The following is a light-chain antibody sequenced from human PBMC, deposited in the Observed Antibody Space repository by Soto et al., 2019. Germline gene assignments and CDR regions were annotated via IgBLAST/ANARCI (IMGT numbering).Light chain of an antibody. J-gene: IGLJ3*02. Sequence: QSVLTQPASVSGSPGQSITISCTGTSSDVGGYNHVSWYQQHPGKAPKLIIYEVRNRPSGVSHRLSRSKSGNTASLTISGLQADDEAYYYCCYYTSSSIRVFGGGTKLTLL. CDR2: EVR. CDR3: CYYTSSSIRV. V-gene: IGLV2-14*01. CDR1: SSDVGGYNH.